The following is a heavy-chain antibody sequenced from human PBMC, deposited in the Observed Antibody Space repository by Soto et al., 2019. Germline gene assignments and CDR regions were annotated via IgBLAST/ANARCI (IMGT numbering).Heavy chain of an antibody. CDR1: GGSISSGGYY. D-gene: IGHD3-3*01. CDR3: ARDYDFWSGSDHALYGMDV. J-gene: IGHJ6*02. Sequence: SETLSLTCTVSGGSISSGGYYWSWIRHHPGKGLEWIGYIYYSGSTYYNPSLKSRVTISVDTSKNQFSLKLSSVTAADTAVYYCARDYDFWSGSDHALYGMDVWGQGTTVTVSS. CDR2: IYYSGST. V-gene: IGHV4-31*03.